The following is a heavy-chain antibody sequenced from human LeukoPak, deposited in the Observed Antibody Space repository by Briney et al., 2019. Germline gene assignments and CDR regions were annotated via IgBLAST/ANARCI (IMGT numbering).Heavy chain of an antibody. CDR2: ISYDGSNK. D-gene: IGHD5-18*01. V-gene: IGHV3-30*04. CDR1: GFTFSSDA. Sequence: GGSLRLSCAASGFTFSSDAMHWVRQAPGKGLEWVAAISYDGSNKNYADSVKGRFTISRDNSKNTLYLQMNSLRAEDTAVYYCARDTAMVYYFDYWGQGTLVTVSS. CDR3: ARDTAMVYYFDY. J-gene: IGHJ4*02.